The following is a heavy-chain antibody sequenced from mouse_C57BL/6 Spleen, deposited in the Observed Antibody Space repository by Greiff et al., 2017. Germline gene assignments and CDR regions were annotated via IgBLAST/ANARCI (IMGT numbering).Heavy chain of an antibody. CDR1: GYAFTNYL. CDR2: INPGSGGT. J-gene: IGHJ4*01. Sequence: QVQLQQSGAELVRPGTSVKVSCKASGYAFTNYLIEWVKQRPGQGLEWIGVINPGSGGTNYNEKFKGKATLTADKSSSTAYMQLSSLTSEDSAVYCCARPGYDLDYCAMDYWGQGTSVTVSS. D-gene: IGHD2-2*01. CDR3: ARPGYDLDYCAMDY. V-gene: IGHV1-54*01.